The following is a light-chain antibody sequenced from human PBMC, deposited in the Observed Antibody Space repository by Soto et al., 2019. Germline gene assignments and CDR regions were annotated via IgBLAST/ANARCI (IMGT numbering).Light chain of an antibody. CDR3: CSYAGSSTSVV. V-gene: IGLV2-23*01. Sequence: QSALTQPASVSGSPGQSITISCTGTSSDVGSYNLVSWYQQHPGKPPKLMIYEGSKRPSGVSNRFSGSKSGNTASLTISGLQAEDEVDYYCCSYAGSSTSVVFGGGTKLTVL. CDR2: EGS. J-gene: IGLJ2*01. CDR1: SSDVGSYNL.